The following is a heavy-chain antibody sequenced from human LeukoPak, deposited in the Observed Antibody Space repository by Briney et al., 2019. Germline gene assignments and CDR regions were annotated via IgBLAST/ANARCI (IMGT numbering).Heavy chain of an antibody. Sequence: ASVKVSCKASGYTFTDYYMHWVRQAPGQGLEWMGRINPYSGGTNYAQKFQGRVTMTRDTSISTAYTELSRLKSDDTAVYYCARDYSSGWYVYWGQGTLVTVSS. D-gene: IGHD6-19*01. J-gene: IGHJ4*02. V-gene: IGHV1-2*06. CDR3: ARDYSSGWYVY. CDR1: GYTFTDYY. CDR2: INPYSGGT.